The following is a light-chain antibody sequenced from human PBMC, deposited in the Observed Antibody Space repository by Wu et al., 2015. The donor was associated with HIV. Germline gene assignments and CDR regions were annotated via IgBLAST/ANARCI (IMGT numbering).Light chain of an antibody. CDR3: QQYNSYSGT. Sequence: DIQMTQSPSTLSTSVGDTVTITCRASQSVNDYLAWYQHKPGKAPKLLMHKASILDSGVPSRFSGSGSGTEFTLTINSLQPGDFATYYCQQYNSYSGTFGQGTKVDIK. CDR1: QSVNDY. CDR2: KAS. J-gene: IGKJ1*01. V-gene: IGKV1-5*03.